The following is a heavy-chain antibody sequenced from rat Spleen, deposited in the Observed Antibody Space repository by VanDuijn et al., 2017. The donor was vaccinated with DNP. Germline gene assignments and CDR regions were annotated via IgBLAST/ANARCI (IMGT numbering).Heavy chain of an antibody. CDR2: ISSTSGTI. CDR3: ARHDGSTDWFAY. Sequence: EVQLVESGGGLVQPGRSLKLSCAASGFTFSNYYMAWVRQAPGKGLEWVAYISSTSGTIHYADTAKGRFTISRDNAENTVYLQMDSLRSEDTATYYCARHDGSTDWFAYWGQGTLVTVSS. V-gene: IGHV5-25*01. J-gene: IGHJ3*01. CDR1: GFTFSNYY. D-gene: IGHD1-12*02.